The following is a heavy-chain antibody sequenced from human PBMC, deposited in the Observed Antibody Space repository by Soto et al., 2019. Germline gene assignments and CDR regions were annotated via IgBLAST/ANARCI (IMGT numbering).Heavy chain of an antibody. Sequence: EVQLLESGGGLVQPGGSLRLSCAAAGFAFSNYAVAWVRQAPGKRLEWVSTISGSGGSTYYADSVKGRFTISRDNSTNTLYLQMNSLRAADTAVYYCAKDQGRSWYEIDYWGQGTLVTVSS. V-gene: IGHV3-23*01. CDR1: GFAFSNYA. D-gene: IGHD6-13*01. CDR2: ISGSGGST. CDR3: AKDQGRSWYEIDY. J-gene: IGHJ4*02.